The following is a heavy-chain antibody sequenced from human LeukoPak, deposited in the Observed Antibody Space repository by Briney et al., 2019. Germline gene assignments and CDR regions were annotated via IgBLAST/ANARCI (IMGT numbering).Heavy chain of an antibody. Sequence: ASVKVSCKASGYTFTPFNINGGGQPPGQGPEGRGGISTYNGNTKYAEKFQGRVTMTTDTPTSTAYMELRSLRSDDTAVYYCARDEDYGIFVNVDYWGQGTLVTVSS. CDR3: ARDEDYGIFVNVDY. D-gene: IGHD4-17*01. J-gene: IGHJ4*02. CDR1: GYTFTPFN. CDR2: ISTYNGNT. V-gene: IGHV1-18*01.